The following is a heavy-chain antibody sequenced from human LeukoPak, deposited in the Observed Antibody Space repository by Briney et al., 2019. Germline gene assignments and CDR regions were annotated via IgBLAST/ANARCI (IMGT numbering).Heavy chain of an antibody. CDR3: TRGHYFSGSSTAFDI. J-gene: IGHJ3*02. CDR2: ISGSGGST. D-gene: IGHD3-10*01. Sequence: PGGSLRLSCAASGFTFSSYAMSWVRQAPGKGLEWVSAISGSGGSTYYADSVKGRFTISRDNSRNTLYLQMNSLRAEDTAIYYCTRGHYFSGSSTAFDIWGQGTMVTVSS. V-gene: IGHV3-23*01. CDR1: GFTFSSYA.